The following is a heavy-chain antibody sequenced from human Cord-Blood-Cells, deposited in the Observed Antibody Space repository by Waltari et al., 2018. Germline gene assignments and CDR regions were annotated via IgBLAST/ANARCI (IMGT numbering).Heavy chain of an antibody. V-gene: IGHV4-34*01. Sequence: QVQLQQWGAGLLKPSETLSLTCAVYGGSFSGYYWSWIRQPPGKGLEWIGEINHSGRTNSYPALRGRVTISVDTSKNQFSRKLSSVTAADTAVYYCARVQPNSSSWYGDAFDIWGQGTMVTVSS. CDR1: GGSFSGYY. CDR2: INHSGRT. J-gene: IGHJ3*02. D-gene: IGHD6-13*01. CDR3: ARVQPNSSSWYGDAFDI.